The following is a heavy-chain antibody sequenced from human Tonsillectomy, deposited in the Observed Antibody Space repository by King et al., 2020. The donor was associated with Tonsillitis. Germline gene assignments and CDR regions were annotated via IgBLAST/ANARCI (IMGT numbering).Heavy chain of an antibody. CDR1: GFTFSSYE. V-gene: IGHV3-48*03. CDR3: ARVSGNMDYYYYYMDV. CDR2: ISTSGSSI. J-gene: IGHJ6*03. Sequence: VQLVESGGGLVQPGGSLRLSCAASGFTFSSYEMNWVRQAPEKGLEWVSYISTSGSSIFYADSVKVRFTISRDNAKNSLYLQMSSLRAEDTAVYYCARVSGNMDYYYYYMDVWGKGTTVTVSS. D-gene: IGHD1-26*01.